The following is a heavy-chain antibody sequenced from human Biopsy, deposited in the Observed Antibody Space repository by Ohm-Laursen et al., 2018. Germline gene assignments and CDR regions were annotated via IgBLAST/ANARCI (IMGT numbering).Heavy chain of an antibody. CDR2: IYYSGTT. CDR1: GGSISSYY. Sequence: SDTLSLTCTVSGGSISSYYWNWIRQPPGKGLEWIGYIYYSGTTDYSPSLKSRVTISIDKSKNQFFLKLSSVTAEDTAVYYCATKLTGYFHHWGQGTLVIVSS. V-gene: IGHV4-59*07. D-gene: IGHD3-9*01. J-gene: IGHJ1*01. CDR3: ATKLTGYFHH.